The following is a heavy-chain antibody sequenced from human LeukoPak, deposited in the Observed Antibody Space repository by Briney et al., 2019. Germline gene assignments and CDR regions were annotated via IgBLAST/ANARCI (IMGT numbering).Heavy chain of an antibody. CDR2: LNRDGSST. CDR3: TREYENGFDY. Sequence: PGGSLRLSCAASGFTFNNYWMHWVRQAPGQGLMWVSRLNRDGSSTTYAGSVKGRCTIPRDNAKNTLYLQMNSLRAEDTGVYYCTREYENGFDYWGEGTLVTVSA. CDR1: GFTFNNYW. D-gene: IGHD3-3*01. J-gene: IGHJ4*02. V-gene: IGHV3-74*01.